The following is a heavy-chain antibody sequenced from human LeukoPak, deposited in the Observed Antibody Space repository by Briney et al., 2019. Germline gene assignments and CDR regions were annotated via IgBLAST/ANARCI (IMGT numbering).Heavy chain of an antibody. CDR2: IRPDAGEK. V-gene: IGHV3-7*01. CDR3: ARSGPIDY. J-gene: IGHJ4*02. D-gene: IGHD3-10*01. Sequence: TGGSLRLSCAASGLTFGTYWMTWVRQAPGKGLEWVANIRPDAGEKNYADSVKGRFTISRDNTRNSLYLQVNSLRGEDTASYYCARSGPIDYWGQGTLVTVSS. CDR1: GLTFGTYW.